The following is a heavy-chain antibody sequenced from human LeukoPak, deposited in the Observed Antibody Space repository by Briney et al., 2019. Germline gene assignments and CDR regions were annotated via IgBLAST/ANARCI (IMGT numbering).Heavy chain of an antibody. J-gene: IGHJ4*02. D-gene: IGHD3-22*01. CDR1: GYTFTSYA. V-gene: IGHV1-69*04. CDR2: IIPILGIA. CDR3: AREAYYDSSGLDY. Sequence: GASVKVSCKASGYTFTSYAISWVRQAPGQGLEWMGRIIPILGIANYAQKFQGRVTITADKSTSTAYMELSSLRSEDTAVYYCAREAYYDSSGLDYWGQGTLVTVSS.